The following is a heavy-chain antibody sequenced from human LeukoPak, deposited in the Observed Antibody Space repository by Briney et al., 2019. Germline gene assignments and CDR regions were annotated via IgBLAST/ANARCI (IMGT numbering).Heavy chain of an antibody. CDR3: AIDPNWGTHS. Sequence: PGGSLRLSCAASGFTFSTCTMYWVRHPPGKRLEWVSIIGNNGGGIHYADSVRGRFTISRDNSKNALYLQMNSLRVEDTAIYYCAIDPNWGTHSWGQGVLVTVSS. CDR2: IGNNGGGI. D-gene: IGHD7-27*01. J-gene: IGHJ4*02. CDR1: GFTFSTCT. V-gene: IGHV3-23*01.